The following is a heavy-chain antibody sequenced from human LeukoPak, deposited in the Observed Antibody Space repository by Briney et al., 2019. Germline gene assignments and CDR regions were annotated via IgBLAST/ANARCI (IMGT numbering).Heavy chain of an antibody. CDR3: AKERTLYYYYMDV. CDR2: IRYDGSNK. J-gene: IGHJ6*03. CDR1: GFTFSSYG. D-gene: IGHD2-2*01. V-gene: IGHV3-30*02. Sequence: GGSLRLSCAASGFTFSSYGMHWVRQAPGKGLEWVAFIRYDGSNKYYADSVKGRFTISRDNSKNTLYLQMNSLRSEDTAVYYCAKERTLYYYYMDVWGKGTTVTVSS.